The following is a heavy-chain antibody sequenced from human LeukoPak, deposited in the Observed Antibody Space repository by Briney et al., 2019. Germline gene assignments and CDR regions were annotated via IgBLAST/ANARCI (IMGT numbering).Heavy chain of an antibody. CDR3: ARGRVGSTTCFDY. J-gene: IGHJ4*02. D-gene: IGHD1-26*01. Sequence: GGSLRLSCAASGFTVSSSYMSWVRQAPGKGLEWVSTIYSAGGTYYADSVKGRVTISRDTSKNTLYLQMNGLRAEDTAIYYCARGRVGSTTCFDYWGQGTLVPVPP. V-gene: IGHV3-66*02. CDR2: IYSAGGT. CDR1: GFTVSSSY.